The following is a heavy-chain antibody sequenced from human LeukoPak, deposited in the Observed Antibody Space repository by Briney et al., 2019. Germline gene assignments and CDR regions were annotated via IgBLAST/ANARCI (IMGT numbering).Heavy chain of an antibody. CDR3: AKRLGPTSVSYDWFDP. D-gene: IGHD1-26*01. CDR1: GGSIGGNY. V-gene: IGHV4-4*09. J-gene: IGHJ5*02. CDR2: IHSSGYT. Sequence: SETLSLTCTVSGGSIGGNYWSWIRQPPGQGLEWIAYIHSSGYTNYNPSLKSRVTISVDTSKNQFFLNVISVTAADTAVYYCAKRLGPTSVSYDWFDPWGQGTLVTVSS.